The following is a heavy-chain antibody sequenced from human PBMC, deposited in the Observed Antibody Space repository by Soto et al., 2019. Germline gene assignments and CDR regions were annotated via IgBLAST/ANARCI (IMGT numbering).Heavy chain of an antibody. V-gene: IGHV3-30*18. CDR1: GFTFSSHG. Sequence: GGSLRLSCAASGFTFSSHGMHWVRQSPGKGLEWVGVISYDGSNKYYEDSVKGRFTISRDNSKSTLYLQMNSLRHEDTAVYYCAKGGSGWTISGYWGQGTLVTVSS. J-gene: IGHJ4*02. CDR2: ISYDGSNK. CDR3: AKGGSGWTISGY. D-gene: IGHD2-15*01.